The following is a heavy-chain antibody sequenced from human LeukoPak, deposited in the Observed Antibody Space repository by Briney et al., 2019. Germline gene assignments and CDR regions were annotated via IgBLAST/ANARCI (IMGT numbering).Heavy chain of an antibody. D-gene: IGHD3-9*01. V-gene: IGHV3-30*04. CDR2: ISYDGSNK. J-gene: IGHJ5*02. CDR1: GFTFSSYA. CDR3: ARRGRILTGYYLGWFDP. Sequence: PGRSLRLSCAASGFTFSSYAMHWVRQAPGKGLEWVAVISYDGSNKYYADSVKGRFTISRDNSKNTLYLQMNSLRAEDTAVYYCARRGRILTGYYLGWFDPWGQGTLVTVSS.